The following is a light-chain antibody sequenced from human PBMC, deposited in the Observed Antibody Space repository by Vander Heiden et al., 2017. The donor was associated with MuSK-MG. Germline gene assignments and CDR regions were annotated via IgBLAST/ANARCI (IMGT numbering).Light chain of an antibody. CDR3: MLSLPLGIT. Sequence: DIVMTQTPLSLSVTPGQPASISCKSSQFLLGRDGKTHLYWYVQKSGQPPQVLIHEGSNPGSGVPDRFSASASESDFTLRMSRVEAEDIGIYYCMLSLPLGITFGQGTRLEIK. J-gene: IGKJ5*01. CDR1: QFLLGRDGKTH. CDR2: EGS. V-gene: IGKV2D-29*01.